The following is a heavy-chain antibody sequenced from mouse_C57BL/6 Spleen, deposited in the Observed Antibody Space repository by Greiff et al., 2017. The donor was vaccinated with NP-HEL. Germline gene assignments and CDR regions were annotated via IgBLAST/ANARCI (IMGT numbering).Heavy chain of an antibody. J-gene: IGHJ1*03. V-gene: IGHV1-52*01. CDR1: GYTFTSYW. CDR2: IDPSDSET. Sequence: QVQLKESGAELVRPGSSVKLSCKASGYTFTSYWMHWVKQRPIQGLEWIGNIDPSDSETHYNQKFKDKATLTVDKSSSTAYMQLSSLTSEDSAVYYCARRRITTVWYFDVWGTGTTVTVSS. CDR3: ARRRITTVWYFDV. D-gene: IGHD1-1*01.